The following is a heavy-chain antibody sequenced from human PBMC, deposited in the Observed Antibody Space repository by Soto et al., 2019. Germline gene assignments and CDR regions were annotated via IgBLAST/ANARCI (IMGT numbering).Heavy chain of an antibody. V-gene: IGHV3-23*01. D-gene: IGHD2-2*01. Sequence: SCAASGFTFSSYDMSWVRQAPGKGLEWVSTISGSGGSTYFADSVKGRFTISRDNSKNTLYLQMNSLRAEDTAVYYCAKRAYCSSTTCYHSFDYWGQGALVTVSS. J-gene: IGHJ4*02. CDR3: AKRAYCSSTTCYHSFDY. CDR1: GFTFSSYD. CDR2: ISGSGGST.